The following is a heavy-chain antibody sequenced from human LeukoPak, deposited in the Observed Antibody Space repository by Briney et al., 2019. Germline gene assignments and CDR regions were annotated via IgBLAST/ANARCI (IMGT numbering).Heavy chain of an antibody. Sequence: SETLSLTCTVSGGSISSYYWSWLRQPPRRGLVWVGYIYYSGSNNYHPSLKSRVTISVDTSKNQFSLKLSSVTPADTAVYYCASLTKIVVPWGQGTLVTVSS. V-gene: IGHV4-59*12. CDR2: IYYSGSN. CDR3: ASLTKIVVP. CDR1: GGSISSYY. J-gene: IGHJ4*02. D-gene: IGHD3-22*01.